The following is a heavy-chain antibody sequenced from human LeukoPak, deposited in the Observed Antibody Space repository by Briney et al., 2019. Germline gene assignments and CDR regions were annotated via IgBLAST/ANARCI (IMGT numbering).Heavy chain of an antibody. V-gene: IGHV1-24*01. CDR1: GYTLTVLS. J-gene: IGHJ4*02. Sequence: ASVKVSCKVSGYTLTVLSMHWVRQAPGNGLEWMGGFDPEDGDTIYAQKFQGSVTMTEDTSTDTAYMELSSMRSEDTAVYYCATVGTMIVGRPEYCFDYWGQGTLVTVPS. D-gene: IGHD3-22*01. CDR2: FDPEDGDT. CDR3: ATVGTMIVGRPEYCFDY.